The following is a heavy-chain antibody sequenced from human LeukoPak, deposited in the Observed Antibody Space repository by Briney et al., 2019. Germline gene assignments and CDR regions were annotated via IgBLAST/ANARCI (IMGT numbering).Heavy chain of an antibody. D-gene: IGHD1-20*01. V-gene: IGHV4-59*11. Sequence: PSETLSLTCTVSGGSISSHYWSWIRQPPGKGLEWIGYIYYSGSTNYNPSLKSRVTLSVDTSKNQFSLNLSSVTAADTAVYYCARGITDFDYWAREPWSPSPQ. CDR3: ARGITDFDY. J-gene: IGHJ4*02. CDR1: GGSISSHY. CDR2: IYYSGST.